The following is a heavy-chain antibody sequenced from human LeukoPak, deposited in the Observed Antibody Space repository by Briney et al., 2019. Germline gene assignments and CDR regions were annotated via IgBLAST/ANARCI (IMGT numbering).Heavy chain of an antibody. Sequence: GGSLRLSCAASGFTFSDYYMSWIRQAPGKGLEWVSYISSSGSTIYYADSVKGRFTISRDNAKNSLYLQMNSLRAEDTAVYYCATHLGYCSSTSCYIIRGIFDYWGQGTLVTVSS. CDR1: GFTFSDYY. CDR3: ATHLGYCSSTSCYIIRGIFDY. V-gene: IGHV3-11*04. J-gene: IGHJ4*02. CDR2: ISSSGSTI. D-gene: IGHD2-2*02.